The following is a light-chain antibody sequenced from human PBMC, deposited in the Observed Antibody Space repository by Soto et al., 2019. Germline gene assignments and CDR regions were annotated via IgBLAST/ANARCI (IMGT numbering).Light chain of an antibody. CDR2: GAS. CDR3: QRYGSSPYT. J-gene: IGKJ2*01. CDR1: QTVTSAY. Sequence: VVLTQSPGTLSLSAGERATISCRASQTVTSAYVAWYQQKPGQAPSLLIYGASSRATGIPDRFSGSGSGTDFTFTISRLEPEDFALYFCQRYGSSPYTFGRGTKLEI. V-gene: IGKV3-20*01.